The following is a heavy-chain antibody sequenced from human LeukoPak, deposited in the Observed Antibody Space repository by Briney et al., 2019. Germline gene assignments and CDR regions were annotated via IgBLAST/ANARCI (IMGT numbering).Heavy chain of an antibody. CDR2: IYHSGST. CDR3: ARGDTYYYDSSGYYSRWFDP. J-gene: IGHJ5*02. Sequence: SGTLSLTCAVSGGSISSSNWWSWVRQPPGKGLEWIGEIYHSGSTNYNPSLKSRVTISVDTSKNQFSLKLSSVTAADTAVYYCARGDTYYYDSSGYYSRWFDPWGQGTLVTVSS. CDR1: GGSISSSNW. D-gene: IGHD3-22*01. V-gene: IGHV4-4*02.